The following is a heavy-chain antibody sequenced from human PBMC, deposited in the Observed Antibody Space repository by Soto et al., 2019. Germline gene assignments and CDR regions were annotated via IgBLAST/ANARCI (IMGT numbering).Heavy chain of an antibody. D-gene: IGHD3-10*01. V-gene: IGHV4-4*02. CDR2: IYHSGIT. CDR3: ARHLFGDDGSCWDY. J-gene: IGHJ4*02. Sequence: QVQLQESGPGLVKPSGTLSLTCTVSGGSITSSNWWTWVRQPPGKGLEWIGEIYHSGITNHNPSLKSRVTMSVDKSKNQFSLKLTSVTAADTAVYYCARHLFGDDGSCWDYWGQGNLVTVSS. CDR1: GGSITSSNW.